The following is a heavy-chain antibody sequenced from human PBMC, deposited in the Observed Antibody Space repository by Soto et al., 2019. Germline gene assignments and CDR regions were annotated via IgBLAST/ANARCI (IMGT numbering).Heavy chain of an antibody. CDR3: ARELAMVRGVIGYYYGMDV. CDR1: GFTFSSYS. V-gene: IGHV3-21*01. CDR2: ISSSSSYI. D-gene: IGHD3-10*01. J-gene: IGHJ6*02. Sequence: GGSLRLSCAASGFTFSSYSMNWDRQAPGKGLEWVSSISSSSSYIYYADSVKGRFTISRDNAKNSLYLQMNSLRAEDTAVYYCARELAMVRGVIGYYYGMDVWGQGTTVTVSS.